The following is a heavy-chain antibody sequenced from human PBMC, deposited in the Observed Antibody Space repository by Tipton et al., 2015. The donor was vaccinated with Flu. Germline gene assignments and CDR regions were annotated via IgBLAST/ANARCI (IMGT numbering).Heavy chain of an antibody. D-gene: IGHD3-10*01. J-gene: IGHJ4*02. CDR3: STDRQITSRGVIVFRN. V-gene: IGHV3-15*01. Sequence: GSLRLSCAASGLTFTNVWMSWVRQAPGKGLQWVGHITDKGYSESTDYYAPVRGRFIISRDDSRNTVYLQMNDLKTEDTAVYYCSTDRQITSRGVIVFRNWGQGTLVTVSS. CDR2: ITDKGYSEST. CDR1: GLTFTNVW.